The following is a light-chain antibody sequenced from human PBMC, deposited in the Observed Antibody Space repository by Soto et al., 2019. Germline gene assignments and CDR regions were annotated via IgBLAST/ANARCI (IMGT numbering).Light chain of an antibody. Sequence: DIQMTQSPSSLSASVGGRVTITCRASQSISSYLNWYQQKPGKAPKLLIYAASSLQSGVPSRFSGSGSGTEFTLTISSLQPDDFATYYCKQYNSYLYTFGQGTKVDIK. CDR1: QSISSY. J-gene: IGKJ2*01. CDR3: KQYNSYLYT. CDR2: AAS. V-gene: IGKV1-39*01.